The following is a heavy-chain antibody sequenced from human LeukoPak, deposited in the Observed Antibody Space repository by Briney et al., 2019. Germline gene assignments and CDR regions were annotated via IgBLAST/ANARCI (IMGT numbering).Heavy chain of an antibody. J-gene: IGHJ4*02. V-gene: IGHV1-2*02. CDR1: GGTFTGYY. D-gene: IGHD2/OR15-2a*01. CDR3: ATGGTVLVTATLYLDY. CDR2: INPNSGDT. Sequence: ASVKVSCKASGGTFTGYYMHWVRQAPGQGLEWMGWINPNSGDTSSAQKFQGRVTMTRDTSISTAYMEVSRLRSDDTAVYYCATGGTVLVTATLYLDYWGQGTLVTVSS.